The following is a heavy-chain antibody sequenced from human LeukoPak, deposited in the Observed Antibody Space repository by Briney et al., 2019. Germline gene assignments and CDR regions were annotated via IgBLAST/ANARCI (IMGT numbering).Heavy chain of an antibody. D-gene: IGHD6-13*01. Sequence: ASVKVSCKASGYTFTGYYMHWVRQAPGQGLEWMGWINPNSGGTNYAQKFQGRVTMTRDTSISTAYMELSRLRSDDTAVYYCARERYSSSWYWGYWGQGTLVTVSS. V-gene: IGHV1-2*02. CDR1: GYTFTGYY. CDR3: ARERYSSSWYWGY. CDR2: INPNSGGT. J-gene: IGHJ4*02.